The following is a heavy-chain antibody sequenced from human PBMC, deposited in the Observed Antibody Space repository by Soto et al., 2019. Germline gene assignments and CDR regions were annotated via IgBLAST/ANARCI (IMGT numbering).Heavy chain of an antibody. CDR3: ARVRKSGFEDFDD. Sequence: EVQLLESGGGLVQPGGSLRLSCAASGFTFKIYWVGWVRQAPGKGLEWVAIIKQDGGERKYVDSVKGRFTISRDNAKNSLFLQMNSLDVKDTAVYSCARVRKSGFEDFDDWGQGTLVTVSS. V-gene: IGHV3-7*03. CDR2: IKQDGGER. J-gene: IGHJ4*02. CDR1: GFTFKIYW. D-gene: IGHD5-12*01.